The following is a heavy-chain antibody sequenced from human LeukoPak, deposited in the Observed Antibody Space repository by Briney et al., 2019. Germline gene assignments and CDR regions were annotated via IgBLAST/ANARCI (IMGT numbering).Heavy chain of an antibody. J-gene: IGHJ4*02. CDR2: IYYSGST. V-gene: IGHV4-31*03. D-gene: IGHD5-12*01. CDR1: GGSISSGGYY. Sequence: PSQTLSLTCTVSGGSISSGGYYWSWIRQRQGKGLEWIGYIYYSGSTYYNPSLKSRVTISVDTSKNQFSLKLSSVTAADTAVYYCARVEAVDIVATLPDYWGQGTLVTVSS. CDR3: ARVEAVDIVATLPDY.